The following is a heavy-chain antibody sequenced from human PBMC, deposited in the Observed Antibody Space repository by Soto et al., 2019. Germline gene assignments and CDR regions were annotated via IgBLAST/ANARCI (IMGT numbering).Heavy chain of an antibody. Sequence: QVQLVESGGGVVQPGRSLRLSCAASGFTFDSYDMHWVRQAPDKGLEWVTLISYDGSDKYYADSVKGRFTISRDNSKNTLELQMNSLRAEDTAVYYCAKAEGGSDAFDIWGQGTMVTVSS. CDR2: ISYDGSDK. J-gene: IGHJ3*02. V-gene: IGHV3-30*18. CDR1: GFTFDSYD. CDR3: AKAEGGSDAFDI. D-gene: IGHD3-16*01.